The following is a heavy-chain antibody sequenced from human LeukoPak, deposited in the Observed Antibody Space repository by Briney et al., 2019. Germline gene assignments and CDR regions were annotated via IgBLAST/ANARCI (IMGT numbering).Heavy chain of an antibody. V-gene: IGHV3-64*01. D-gene: IGHD3-10*01. CDR2: ITTDGGST. CDR3: ARGGAYGSGSCYNMNF. Sequence: GWSVRLSCAASGFTFNSYAMHWVRQAPGKGLEYVSSITTDGGSTYYANSVKGRFTISRDNSKNTLYLQMGSLRAEDMAVYYCARGGAYGSGSCYNMNFWGQGTLVTVS. J-gene: IGHJ4*02. CDR1: GFTFNSYA.